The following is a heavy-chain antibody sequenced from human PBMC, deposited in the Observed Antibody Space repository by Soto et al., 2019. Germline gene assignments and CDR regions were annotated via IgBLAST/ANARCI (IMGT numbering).Heavy chain of an antibody. CDR2: VIPIYSTS. J-gene: IGHJ6*02. D-gene: IGHD4-17*01. Sequence: QVQLVQSGAEVKQPGASVKVSCKTSGGTLSDYGISWVRQAPGHGLEWMGGVIPIYSTSNYAPKFHGRVTSSADDSTAYKELSSLKSEDTAVYYCAKNSVTRARVDYYYGVDVWGQGTTVIVSS. V-gene: IGHV1-69*01. CDR1: GGTLSDYG. CDR3: AKNSVTRARVDYYYGVDV.